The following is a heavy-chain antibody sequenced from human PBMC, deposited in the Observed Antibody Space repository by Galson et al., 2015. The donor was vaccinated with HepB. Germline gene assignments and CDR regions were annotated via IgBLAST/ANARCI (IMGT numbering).Heavy chain of an antibody. Sequence: SVKVSCKASGYTFTSHAMHWVRQAPGQRLEWMGWIYAGNGNTKYSQKFQGRVTITRDTSASTAYMELSSLRSEDTAVYYCARDSAVITMIYWGQGTLVTVSS. CDR3: ARDSAVITMIY. CDR2: IYAGNGNT. D-gene: IGHD3-22*01. J-gene: IGHJ4*02. V-gene: IGHV1-3*01. CDR1: GYTFTSHA.